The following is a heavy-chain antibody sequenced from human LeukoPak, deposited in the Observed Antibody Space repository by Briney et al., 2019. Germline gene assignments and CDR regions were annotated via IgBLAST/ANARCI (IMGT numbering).Heavy chain of an antibody. V-gene: IGHV1-8*01. CDR1: GYTFTSYD. CDR2: MNPNSGNT. J-gene: IGHJ5*02. Sequence: ASVKVSCKATGYTFTSYDINWVRQATGQGLEWMGWMNPNSGNTGYAQKFQGRVTMTRDTSISTAYMELSSLRSEDTAVYYCARMSYYDSSGDNWFDPWGQGTLVTVSS. CDR3: ARMSYYDSSGDNWFDP. D-gene: IGHD3-22*01.